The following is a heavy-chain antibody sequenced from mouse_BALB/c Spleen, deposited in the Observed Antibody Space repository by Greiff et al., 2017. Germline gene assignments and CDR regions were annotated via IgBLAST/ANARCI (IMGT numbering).Heavy chain of an antibody. Sequence: QVQLQQPGAELVKPGASVKLSCKASGYTFTSYWMHWVKQRPGQGLEWIGEINPSNGRTNYNEKFKSKATLTVDKSSSTAYMQLSSLTSEDSAVYYCARFNLYYYGSSGDYWGQGTTLTVSS. CDR1: GYTFTSYW. CDR3: ARFNLYYYGSSGDY. CDR2: INPSNGRT. V-gene: IGHV1S81*02. J-gene: IGHJ2*01. D-gene: IGHD1-1*01.